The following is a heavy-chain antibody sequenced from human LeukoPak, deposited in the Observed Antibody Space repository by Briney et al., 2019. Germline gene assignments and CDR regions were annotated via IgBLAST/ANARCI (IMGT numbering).Heavy chain of an antibody. D-gene: IGHD3-22*01. Sequence: ASVKVSCKASGYTFTGYYMHWVRQAPGQGLEWMGWINPNSGGTNYAQKLQGRVTMTTDTSTSTAYMELRSLRSDDTAVYYCARDGPKTYYYDSSGYYSGYWGQGTLVTVSS. J-gene: IGHJ4*02. CDR3: ARDGPKTYYYDSSGYYSGY. V-gene: IGHV1-2*02. CDR1: GYTFTGYY. CDR2: INPNSGGT.